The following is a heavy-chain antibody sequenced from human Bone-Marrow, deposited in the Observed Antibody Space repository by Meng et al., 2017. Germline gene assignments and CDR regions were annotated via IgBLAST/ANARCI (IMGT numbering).Heavy chain of an antibody. J-gene: IGHJ4*02. D-gene: IGHD4-11*01. V-gene: IGHV4-31*03. CDR2: INHSGST. CDR3: ARGPTTMAHDFDY. CDR1: GGSISSGGYY. Sequence: HVQLQESGPGLVKPSQTLSLTCTVSGGSISSGGYYWSWIRQHPGKGLEWIGEINHSGSTNYNPSLESRATISVDTSQNNLSLKLSSVTAADSAVYYCARGPTTMAHDFDYWGQGTLVTVSS.